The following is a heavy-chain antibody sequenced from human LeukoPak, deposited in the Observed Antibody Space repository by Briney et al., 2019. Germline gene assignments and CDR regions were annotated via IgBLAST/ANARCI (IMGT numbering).Heavy chain of an antibody. CDR2: IYYSGST. CDR3: ASPGITTRRAGFDY. J-gene: IGHJ4*02. D-gene: IGHD6-6*01. Sequence: PSETLSLTCTVSGGSISSYYWSWIPQPPGKGLEWIGYIYYSGSTNYNPSLKSRVTISVDTSKNQFSLSLSSVTAADTAVYYCASPGITTRRAGFDYWGKGTMVTVSS. CDR1: GGSISSYY. V-gene: IGHV4-59*01.